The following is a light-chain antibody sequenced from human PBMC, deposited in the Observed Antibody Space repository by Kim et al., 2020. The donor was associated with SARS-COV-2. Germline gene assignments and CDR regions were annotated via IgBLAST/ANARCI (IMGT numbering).Light chain of an antibody. CDR2: QDS. J-gene: IGLJ1*01. Sequence: SYELTQPPSVSVSPGQTASITCSGDKLGDKYACWYQQKPGQSPVLVIYQDSKRPSGIPERFSGSNSGHTATLTISGTQAMDEADYYCQAWDSSSHVFGTG. CDR3: QAWDSSSHV. V-gene: IGLV3-1*01. CDR1: KLGDKY.